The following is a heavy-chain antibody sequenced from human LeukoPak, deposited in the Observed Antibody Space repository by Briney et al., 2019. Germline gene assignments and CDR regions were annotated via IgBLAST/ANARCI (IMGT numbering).Heavy chain of an antibody. V-gene: IGHV1-69*13. CDR1: GGTFSSYA. D-gene: IGHD3-22*01. CDR3: ASDSYYYDSSGYYSLDY. CDR2: IIPIFGTA. J-gene: IGHJ4*02. Sequence: SVKVSCKASGGTFSSYAISWVRQAPGQGLEWMGGIIPIFGTANYAQKFQGRVTITADESTSTAYMELSSLRSEDTAVYYCASDSYYYDSSGYYSLDYWGQGTLVTVSS.